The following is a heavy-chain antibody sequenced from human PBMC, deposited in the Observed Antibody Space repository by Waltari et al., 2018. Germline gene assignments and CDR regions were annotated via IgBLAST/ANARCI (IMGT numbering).Heavy chain of an antibody. D-gene: IGHD3-10*01. CDR2: IYYSGST. V-gene: IGHV4-30-4*08. CDR3: ARGREYYGSGSYYPFDY. CDR1: GGSISSGDYY. Sequence: QVQLQESGPGLVKPSQTLSLTCTVSGGSISSGDYYWSWIRQPTGKGLEWIGYIYYSGSTYYNPSLKSRVTISVDTSKNQFSLKLSSVTAADTAVYYCARGREYYGSGSYYPFDYWGQGTLVTVSS. J-gene: IGHJ4*02.